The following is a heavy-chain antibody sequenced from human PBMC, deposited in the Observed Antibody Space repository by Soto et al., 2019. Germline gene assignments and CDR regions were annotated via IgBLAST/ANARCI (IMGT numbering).Heavy chain of an antibody. Sequence: QITLKKSGPTLVKPTQTLTLTCTFSGFSLSTSGVGVGWIRQPPGKALEWLALIYWDDDKRYSLSLKSRLTITKDTSKNQVVLTMTNMDSVDTATYYCAHRQDSSSEINYFDYWGQGTLVTVSS. CDR1: GFSLSTSGVG. CDR2: IYWDDDK. CDR3: AHRQDSSSEINYFDY. D-gene: IGHD6-6*01. V-gene: IGHV2-5*02. J-gene: IGHJ4*02.